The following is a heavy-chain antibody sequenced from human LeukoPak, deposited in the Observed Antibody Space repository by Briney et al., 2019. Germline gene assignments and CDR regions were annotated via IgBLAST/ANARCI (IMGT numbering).Heavy chain of an antibody. Sequence: ASVKVSCKVSGYTLTELSIHWVRQAPGKGLEWMGGFDPEDGETIYAQKFQGRVTMTEDTSTDTAYMELSSLRSEDTAVYYCATDDAVAGNYYFDYWGQGTLVTVSS. CDR1: GYTLTELS. CDR2: FDPEDGET. J-gene: IGHJ4*02. CDR3: ATDDAVAGNYYFDY. D-gene: IGHD6-19*01. V-gene: IGHV1-24*01.